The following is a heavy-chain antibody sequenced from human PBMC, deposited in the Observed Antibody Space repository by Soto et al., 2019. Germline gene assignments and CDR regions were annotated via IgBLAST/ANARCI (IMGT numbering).Heavy chain of an antibody. CDR1: GGSISSGGYY. J-gene: IGHJ6*02. CDR3: ARDQVERRPDGMDV. D-gene: IGHD1-1*01. CDR2: IYYSGST. Sequence: SETLSLTCTVSGGSISSGGYYWSWIRHHPGKGLEWIGYIYYSGSTYYDPSLKSRVTISVDTSKNQFSLKLSSVTAADTAVYYCARDQVERRPDGMDVWGQGTTVTVSS. V-gene: IGHV4-31*03.